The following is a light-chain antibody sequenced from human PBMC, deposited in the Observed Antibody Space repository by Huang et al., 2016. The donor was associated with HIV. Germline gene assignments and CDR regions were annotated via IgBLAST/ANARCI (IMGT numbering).Light chain of an antibody. CDR3: QQYFETPLT. CDR2: WAA. Sequence: DIVMTQSPDSLAVSLGERATVNCKSSQTILYSSKNKNYLAWYQPKQGQPPKFLIYWAATRESGVPDRFSGSGSGTDFTLTISSLQAEDVAVYYCQQYFETPLTFGGGTKVEIK. V-gene: IGKV4-1*01. J-gene: IGKJ4*01. CDR1: QTILYSSKNKNY.